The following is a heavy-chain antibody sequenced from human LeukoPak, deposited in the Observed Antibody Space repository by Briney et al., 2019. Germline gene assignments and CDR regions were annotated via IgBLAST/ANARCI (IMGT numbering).Heavy chain of an antibody. V-gene: IGHV3-30*18. CDR3: AKEFPRPPFYYYAMDV. CDR1: GFTFSMYG. J-gene: IGHJ6*02. CDR2: ISYDGSSE. Sequence: PGGSLRLSCAASGFTFSMYGIHWVRQAPGKGLEWVAVISYDGSSEYYADSVKGRFTISRDNSKDTMYLQMNSLTAEDTAVYYCAKEFPRPPFYYYAMDVWGLGTTVTVSS. D-gene: IGHD2-21*01.